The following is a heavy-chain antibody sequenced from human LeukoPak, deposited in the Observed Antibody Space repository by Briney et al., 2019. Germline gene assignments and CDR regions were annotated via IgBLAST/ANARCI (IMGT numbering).Heavy chain of an antibody. Sequence: GGSLRLSCVAYGFTLTTAWFNWVRQVPGKGLEWVGRSKSKNDGGTTDYAAPVQGRFTISRDDSKNTLYLQMNSLKTDDTAVYYCTTLETFYPVDVWGQGTAVFVSS. J-gene: IGHJ6*02. D-gene: IGHD3-16*01. CDR1: GFTLTTAW. CDR2: SKSKNDGGTT. V-gene: IGHV3-15*01. CDR3: TTLETFYPVDV.